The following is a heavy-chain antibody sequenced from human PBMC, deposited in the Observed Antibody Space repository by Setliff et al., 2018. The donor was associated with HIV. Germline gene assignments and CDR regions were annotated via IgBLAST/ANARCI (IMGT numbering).Heavy chain of an antibody. V-gene: IGHV4-38-2*02. CDR3: VRESTDSSGYYRGYFDY. Sequence: PSETLSLTCTVSGYSISSGYYWGWIRQPPGKGLDWIGNFFPRGSTSYNPSLQSRLTISVGTSKNQLSLRLSSVTAADTAVYFCVRESTDSSGYYRGYFDYWGQGTLVTVSS. J-gene: IGHJ4*02. D-gene: IGHD6-19*01. CDR1: GYSISSGYY. CDR2: FFPRGST.